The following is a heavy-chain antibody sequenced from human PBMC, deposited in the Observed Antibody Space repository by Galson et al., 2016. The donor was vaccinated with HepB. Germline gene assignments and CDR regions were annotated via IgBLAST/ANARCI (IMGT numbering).Heavy chain of an antibody. V-gene: IGHV3-9*01. Sequence: SLRLSCAGSGFNFDVYALHWVRQIPGKGLEWVSGISWDGGSIGYADSVKGRFTISRDNAKNSLYLQMNSLRTEDTALYYCTKDIGVAGYGMDVWGQGTSVTVSS. D-gene: IGHD2-15*01. CDR2: ISWDGGSI. CDR1: GFNFDVYA. CDR3: TKDIGVAGYGMDV. J-gene: IGHJ6*02.